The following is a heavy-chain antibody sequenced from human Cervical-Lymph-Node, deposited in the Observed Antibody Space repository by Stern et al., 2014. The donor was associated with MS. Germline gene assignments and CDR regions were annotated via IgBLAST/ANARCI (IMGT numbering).Heavy chain of an antibody. Sequence: QVQLQQWGAGLLKPSETLSLTCAVSGGSFTGYYWSWIRQPPGKGLEWIGEINHSGSTNYNPSLKSRVTISVDTSKKQFSLKLSSVTAADTALYYCARYRSSGYSSYWYFDLWGRGTLVTVSS. CDR1: GGSFTGYY. V-gene: IGHV4-34*01. CDR3: ARYRSSGYSSYWYFDL. D-gene: IGHD3-22*01. J-gene: IGHJ2*01. CDR2: INHSGST.